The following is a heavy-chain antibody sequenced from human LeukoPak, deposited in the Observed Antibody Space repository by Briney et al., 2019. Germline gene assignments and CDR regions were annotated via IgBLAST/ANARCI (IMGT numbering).Heavy chain of an antibody. CDR1: GFIFSDYY. CDR2: ISNSGNSK. Sequence: GGSLRLSCAVSGFIFSDYYMGWIRQPPGKGLEWVAYISNSGNSKDYAESVQGRFTISRDNAKNSLSLQMNSLRVEDTAVYYCARDRYGSKSYYSFDSWGQGTLVTVSS. D-gene: IGHD3-10*01. J-gene: IGHJ4*02. V-gene: IGHV3-11*01. CDR3: ARDRYGSKSYYSFDS.